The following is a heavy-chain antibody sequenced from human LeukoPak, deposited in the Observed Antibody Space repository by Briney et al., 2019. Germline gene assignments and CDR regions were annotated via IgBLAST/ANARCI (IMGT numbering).Heavy chain of an antibody. CDR1: GFTFSSYW. CDR2: IKQDGSEK. V-gene: IGHV3-7*01. D-gene: IGHD6-13*01. Sequence: GGSLRLSCAASGFTFSSYWMSWVRQAPGKGLEWVANIKQDGSEKYYVDSVKGRFTISRDNAKNSLYLQMNSLRAEDTAVYYCARVSYGSAAAADFDYWGQGTLVTVSS. CDR3: ARVSYGSAAAADFDY. J-gene: IGHJ4*02.